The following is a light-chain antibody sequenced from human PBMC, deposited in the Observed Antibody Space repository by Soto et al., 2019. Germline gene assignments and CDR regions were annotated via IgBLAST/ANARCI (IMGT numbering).Light chain of an antibody. Sequence: DIQMTQSPSTLSASVGDRVTITCRASQSISSWLAWYQQKPGKAPKLLIYKASSLESGVPSRFSGSGSGTEFTLTISSLQPDDFATNYCQQYNSYPSFGGGTKVEIK. CDR2: KAS. V-gene: IGKV1-5*03. J-gene: IGKJ4*01. CDR1: QSISSW. CDR3: QQYNSYPS.